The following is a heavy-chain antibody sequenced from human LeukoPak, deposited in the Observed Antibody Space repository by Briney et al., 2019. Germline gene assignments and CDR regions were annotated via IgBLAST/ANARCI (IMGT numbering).Heavy chain of an antibody. CDR3: AKVLGATYYYDSSGYPDY. CDR1: GFTFSSHA. J-gene: IGHJ4*02. CDR2: ISGSGGST. Sequence: GGSLRLSCAASGFTFSSHAMSWVRQAPGKGLEWVSAISGSGGSTYYADSVKGRFTISRDNSKNTLYLQMNSLRAEDTAVYYCAKVLGATYYYDSSGYPDYWGQGTLVTVSS. V-gene: IGHV3-23*01. D-gene: IGHD3-22*01.